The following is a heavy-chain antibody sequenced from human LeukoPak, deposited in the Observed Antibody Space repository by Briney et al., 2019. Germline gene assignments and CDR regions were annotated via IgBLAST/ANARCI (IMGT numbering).Heavy chain of an antibody. Sequence: PSETLSLTCAVYGGSFSGHYWSWIRQPPGKGLEWIGEINHSGSTNYNPSLKSRVTISVDTSKNQFSLKLSSVTAADTAVYYCARLSSLANIAARGRTWFDTWGQGSLVTVSS. J-gene: IGHJ5*02. CDR2: INHSGST. V-gene: IGHV4-34*01. D-gene: IGHD6-6*01. CDR1: GGSFSGHY. CDR3: ARLSSLANIAARGRTWFDT.